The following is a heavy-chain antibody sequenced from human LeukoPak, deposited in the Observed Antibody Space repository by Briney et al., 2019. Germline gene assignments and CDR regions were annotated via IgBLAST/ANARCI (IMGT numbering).Heavy chain of an antibody. V-gene: IGHV3-64*04. CDR1: GFTFSSYG. CDR2: ISTNGGST. CDR3: VKNYSTIPAAANPLFDY. Sequence: GGPLRLSCSASGFTFSSYGMHWVRQAPGKGLQYVSAISTNGGSTYYADSVKGRFTISRDNSKNTLYLQMHSLRAEDTAVYYCVKNYSTIPAAANPLFDYWGQGALVTVSS. D-gene: IGHD6-13*01. J-gene: IGHJ4*02.